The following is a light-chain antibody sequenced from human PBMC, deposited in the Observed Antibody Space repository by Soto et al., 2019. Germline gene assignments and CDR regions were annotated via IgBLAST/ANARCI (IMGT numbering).Light chain of an antibody. CDR2: EGS. V-gene: IGLV2-23*01. J-gene: IGLJ1*01. CDR3: CSYAGSSTSYV. Sequence: QSALTQPASVSGSPGQSITISCTGTSSDVGSYNLVSWYQQHPGKAPKLMIYEGSKRPSGVSNRFSGSKSANTASLTISGLQAEDEADYYRCSYAGSSTSYVFGTGTKLTVL. CDR1: SSDVGSYNL.